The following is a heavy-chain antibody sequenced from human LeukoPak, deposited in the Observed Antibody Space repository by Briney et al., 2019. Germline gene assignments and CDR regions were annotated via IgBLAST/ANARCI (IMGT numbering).Heavy chain of an antibody. Sequence: ASVNVSCKASGYTFTSYDINWVRQATGQGLEWMGWMNPNSGNTGYAQKFQGRVTMTRNTSISTAYMELSSLRAEDTAVYYCAKEDSSGREDYWGQGTLVTVSS. J-gene: IGHJ4*02. CDR3: AKEDSSGREDY. D-gene: IGHD6-19*01. CDR2: MNPNSGNT. V-gene: IGHV1-8*01. CDR1: GYTFTSYD.